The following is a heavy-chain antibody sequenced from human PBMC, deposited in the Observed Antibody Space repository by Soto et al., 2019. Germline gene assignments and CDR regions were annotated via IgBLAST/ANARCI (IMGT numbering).Heavy chain of an antibody. CDR1: GFTFSSYG. CDR2: IWYDGSNK. J-gene: IGHJ4*02. CDR3: ARDAPPKGSGPKPPGY. V-gene: IGHV3-33*01. Sequence: QVQLVESGGGVVQPGRSLRLSCAASGFTFSSYGMHWVRQAPGKGLEWVAVIWYDGSNKYYADSVKGRFTISRDNSKNTLYLQMNSLRAEDTAVYYCARDAPPKGSGPKPPGYWGQGTLVTVSS. D-gene: IGHD3-10*01.